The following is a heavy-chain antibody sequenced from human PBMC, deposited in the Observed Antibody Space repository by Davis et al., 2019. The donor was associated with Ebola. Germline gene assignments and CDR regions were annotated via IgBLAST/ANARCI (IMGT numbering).Heavy chain of an antibody. CDR1: GFTFSSYW. CDR3: AREYYDFWSGYYLPGSVDY. V-gene: IGHV3-74*01. Sequence: GESLKISCAASGFTFSSYWMHWVRQAPGKGLVWVSRINSDGSSTSYADSVKGRFTISRDNAKNTLYLQMNSLRAEDTAVYYCAREYYDFWSGYYLPGSVDYWGQGTLVTVSS. CDR2: INSDGSST. D-gene: IGHD3-3*01. J-gene: IGHJ4*02.